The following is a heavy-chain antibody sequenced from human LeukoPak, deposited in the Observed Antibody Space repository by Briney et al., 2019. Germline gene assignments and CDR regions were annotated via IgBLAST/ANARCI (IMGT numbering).Heavy chain of an antibody. CDR2: INPNSGGT. CDR1: GYTFTGYY. CDR3: ARVYQSGYYMDV. V-gene: IGHV1-2*06. J-gene: IGHJ6*03. D-gene: IGHD1-14*01. Sequence: ASVKVSCKASGYTFTGYYMHWVRQAPGQGLEWMGRINPNSGGTNYAQKFQGRVTMTRDTSISTAYMELSRLRSDDTAVYYCARVYQSGYYMDVWGKGTTVTVSS.